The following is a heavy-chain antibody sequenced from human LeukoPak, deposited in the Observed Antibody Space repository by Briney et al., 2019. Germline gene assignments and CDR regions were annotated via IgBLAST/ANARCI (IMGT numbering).Heavy chain of an antibody. J-gene: IGHJ4*02. V-gene: IGHV3-30*02. CDR3: AKDWTVVRDLDY. Sequence: PGGSLRLSCAASGFIFTNYGMNWVRQAPGKGLEWVAFIRYDGSNKYYADSVKGRFTISRENSKNTLNPQMSSLRADVTVVDYCAKDWTVVRDLDYWGQGTLVTVSS. CDR1: GFIFTNYG. CDR2: IRYDGSNK. D-gene: IGHD4-23*01.